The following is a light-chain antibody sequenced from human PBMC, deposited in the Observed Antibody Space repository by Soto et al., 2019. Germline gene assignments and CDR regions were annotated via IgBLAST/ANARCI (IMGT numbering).Light chain of an antibody. CDR3: QQYGGSPRIT. V-gene: IGKV3-20*01. Sequence: EIVLTQSPGTPSLSPGERATLSCSASERLSSVYLAWYQQRPGQPPRLLIYGASNRATGIPDRFSGSGSGTDFTLIINRLEPEDVAIYYCQQYGGSPRITFGQGTRLEI. CDR2: GAS. CDR1: ERLSSVY. J-gene: IGKJ5*01.